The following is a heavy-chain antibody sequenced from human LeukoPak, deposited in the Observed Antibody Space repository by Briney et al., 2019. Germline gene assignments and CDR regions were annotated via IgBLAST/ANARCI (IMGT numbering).Heavy chain of an antibody. Sequence: SETLSLTCAVSGGSISSGGYSWRWIRQPPGKGLEWIGYIYHSGSTYYNPSLKSRVTISVDRSKNQFSLKLSSVTAADTAVYYCAREVLGRDYWGQGTLVTVSS. CDR1: GGSISSGGYS. D-gene: IGHD1-26*01. CDR3: AREVLGRDY. V-gene: IGHV4-30-2*01. CDR2: IYHSGST. J-gene: IGHJ4*02.